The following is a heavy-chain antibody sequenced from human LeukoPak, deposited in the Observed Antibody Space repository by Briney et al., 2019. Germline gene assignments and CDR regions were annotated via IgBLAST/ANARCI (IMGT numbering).Heavy chain of an antibody. CDR1: RFTFSSYG. J-gene: IGHJ3*02. D-gene: IGHD3-16*01. V-gene: IGHV3-30*18. Sequence: GGSLRLSCAASRFTFSSYGMHWVRQAPGKGLEWVAVIAYDGNNRYYADSVKGRFTISRYNSKNTLYLQMNSLRAEDTAVYYCAKVKGEVIGAFDIWGQGTMVTVSS. CDR2: IAYDGNNR. CDR3: AKVKGEVIGAFDI.